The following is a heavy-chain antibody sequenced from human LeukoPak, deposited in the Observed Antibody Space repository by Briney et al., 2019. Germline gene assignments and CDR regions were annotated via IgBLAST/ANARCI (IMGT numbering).Heavy chain of an antibody. Sequence: GASVKVSCKASGYTFTNYIISWVRQAPGQGLEWMGRIIPILGIANYAQKFQGRVTITADKSTSTAYMELSSLRSEDTAVYYCARSLLNYYYYMDVWGKGTTVTVSS. CDR3: ARSLLNYYYYMDV. CDR1: GYTFTNYI. CDR2: IIPILGIA. D-gene: IGHD3-9*01. V-gene: IGHV1-69*02. J-gene: IGHJ6*03.